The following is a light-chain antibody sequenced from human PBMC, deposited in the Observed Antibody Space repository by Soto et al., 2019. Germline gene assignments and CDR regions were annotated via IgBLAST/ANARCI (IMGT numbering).Light chain of an antibody. CDR1: QSVSGN. Sequence: EIVLTQSPATLSWSPGEEATLSCMASQSVSGNLGWYQQRPGEVPRLLHYRASGRAAGIPDGFSGSGSETDYTLTISSVAPDDFAYYYCQQYGRSPWAFGHGTQVEI. CDR2: RAS. J-gene: IGKJ1*01. CDR3: QQYGRSPWA. V-gene: IGKV3-20*01.